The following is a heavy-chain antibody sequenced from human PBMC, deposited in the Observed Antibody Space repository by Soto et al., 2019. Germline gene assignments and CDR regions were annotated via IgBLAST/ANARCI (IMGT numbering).Heavy chain of an antibody. CDR2: IYPGDSDS. Sequence: GESLKISCKGSGYSFTSYWIGWVRQMPGKGLERMGGIYPGDSDSRYSPSFQGQVTISADNSITTAHLLWSSLKASDTAMYYCARFGVEQQLVRDFYYYYYGMDVWGQGTTVTVSS. V-gene: IGHV5-51*01. J-gene: IGHJ6*02. CDR3: ARFGVEQQLVRDFYYYYYGMDV. CDR1: GYSFTSYW. D-gene: IGHD6-13*01.